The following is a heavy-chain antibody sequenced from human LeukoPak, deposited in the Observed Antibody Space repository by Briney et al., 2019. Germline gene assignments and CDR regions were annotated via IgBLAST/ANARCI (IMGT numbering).Heavy chain of an antibody. CDR1: GYTFTSYD. CDR3: ARRIGIAVAPVP. V-gene: IGHV1-8*01. J-gene: IGHJ5*02. Sequence: ASVRVSCKASGYTFTSYDINWVRQATGQGREWRGWMNPNSGNTGYAQKFQGRVTMTRNTSISTAYMELSSLRSEDTAVYYCARRIGIAVAPVPWGQGALVTVSS. D-gene: IGHD6-19*01. CDR2: MNPNSGNT.